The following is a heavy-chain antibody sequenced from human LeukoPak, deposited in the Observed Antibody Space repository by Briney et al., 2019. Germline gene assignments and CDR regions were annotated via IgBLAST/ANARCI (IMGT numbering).Heavy chain of an antibody. CDR2: IYSGGST. Sequence: GGSLRLSCAASGFTFSSNYMSWVRQAPGKGLEWVSVIYSGGSTYYADSVKGRFTISRDNSKNTLYLQMNSLRAEDTAVYYCATEYYDFWSGYSLRYYYYMDVWGKGTTVTVSS. J-gene: IGHJ6*03. V-gene: IGHV3-66*02. CDR1: GFTFSSNY. CDR3: ATEYYDFWSGYSLRYYYYMDV. D-gene: IGHD3-3*01.